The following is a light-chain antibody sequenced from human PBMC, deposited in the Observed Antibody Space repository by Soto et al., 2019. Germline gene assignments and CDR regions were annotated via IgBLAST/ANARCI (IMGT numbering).Light chain of an antibody. CDR1: QDISTS. CDR3: QKYNSALSRG. J-gene: IGKJ1*01. Sequence: DIQMTQSPSSLSASVGDRVTITCRASQDISTSLAWYQQKPGKVPNLLIYGASTLQSGVPSRFSGSGSGTDFTLTITSLQPEDVATYYCQKYNSALSRGFGQGTKVDIK. CDR2: GAS. V-gene: IGKV1-27*01.